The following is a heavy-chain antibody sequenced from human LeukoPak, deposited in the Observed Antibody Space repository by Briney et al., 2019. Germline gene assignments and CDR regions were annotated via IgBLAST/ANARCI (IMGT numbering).Heavy chain of an antibody. D-gene: IGHD6-19*01. CDR3: ARDQQQWLTGDFDY. V-gene: IGHV3-33*01. CDR1: GFTFSSYG. J-gene: IGHJ4*02. Sequence: PGGSLRLSCAASGFTFSSYGMHWVRQAPGKGLEWVAVIWYDGSNRYYADSVKGRFTNSRDNSKNTLYLQMNSLRAEDTAVYYCARDQQQWLTGDFDYWGQGTLVTVSS. CDR2: IWYDGSNR.